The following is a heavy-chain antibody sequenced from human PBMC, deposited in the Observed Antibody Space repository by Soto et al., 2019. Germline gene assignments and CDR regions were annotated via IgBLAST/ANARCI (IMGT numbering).Heavy chain of an antibody. Sequence: PGESLKICCSGSEYSFSSYWIGWVRQVPGKGLEWMGFIYPGDSDTRYSPPFQGQVTISADKSISTAYLQWRSLKASDAAMYYCAKHRPCGAECIGSHAFDIWGQGTLVTVSS. J-gene: IGHJ3*02. V-gene: IGHV5-51*01. CDR1: EYSFSSYW. CDR2: IYPGDSDT. D-gene: IGHD2-21*01. CDR3: AKHRPCGAECIGSHAFDI.